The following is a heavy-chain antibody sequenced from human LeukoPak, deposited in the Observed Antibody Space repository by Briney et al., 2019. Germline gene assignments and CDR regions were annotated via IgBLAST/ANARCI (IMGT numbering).Heavy chain of an antibody. D-gene: IGHD3-22*01. V-gene: IGHV1-24*01. CDR3: ARDLYDSSGYFVRGFDY. J-gene: IGHJ4*02. CDR1: GYTLTELS. Sequence: GASVKVSCKVSGYTLTELSMHWVRQAPGKGLEWMGGFDPEDGETIYAQKFQGRVTMTEDTSTDTAYMELSSLRSEDTAVYYCARDLYDSSGYFVRGFDYWGQGTLVTVSS. CDR2: FDPEDGET.